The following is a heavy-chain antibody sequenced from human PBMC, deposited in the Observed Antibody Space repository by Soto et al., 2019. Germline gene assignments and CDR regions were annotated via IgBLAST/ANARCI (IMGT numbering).Heavy chain of an antibody. CDR1: GITVSGNY. CDR3: ARVPHRFRSSSNYI. CDR2: IYSGGST. J-gene: IGHJ4*02. Sequence: GGSLRLSCAASGITVSGNYMAWVRQAPGKGLEWVSLIYSGGSTFYTDSVRGRFIISRDNSKNTLYLQMNSLGAEDTAMYYCARVPHRFRSSSNYIWGQGTLVTVSS. V-gene: IGHV3-53*01. D-gene: IGHD6-6*01.